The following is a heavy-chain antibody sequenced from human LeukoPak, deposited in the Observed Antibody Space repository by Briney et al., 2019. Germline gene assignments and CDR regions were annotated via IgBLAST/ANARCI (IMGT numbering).Heavy chain of an antibody. J-gene: IGHJ4*02. CDR3: ARDSAKAQLAYFDY. CDR2: INHSGST. Sequence: SETLSLTCAVDGGSFSGYYWSWIRQPPGKGLEWIGEINHSGSTNYNPSLKSRVTISVDTSKNQFSLKLSSVTAADTAVYYCARDSAKAQLAYFDYWGQGTLVTVSS. V-gene: IGHV4-34*01. D-gene: IGHD6-13*01. CDR1: GGSFSGYY.